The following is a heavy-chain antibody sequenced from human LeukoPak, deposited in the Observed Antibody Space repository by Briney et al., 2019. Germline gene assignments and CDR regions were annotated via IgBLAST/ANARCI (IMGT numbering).Heavy chain of an antibody. CDR2: ISGTGDNT. Sequence: SLRLSCAAXXFTFTXFPMNWVRQAPGKGLAWVSSISGTGDNTYYADSVKGRFTISRDNSKNTLFLQMHSLRTEDTAICYCAKTTTRSYYYDKTGSNWFDHWGQGTLVTVSS. V-gene: IGHV3-23*01. D-gene: IGHD3-22*01. CDR1: XFTFTXFP. CDR3: AKTTTRSYYYDKTGSNWFDH. J-gene: IGHJ5*02.